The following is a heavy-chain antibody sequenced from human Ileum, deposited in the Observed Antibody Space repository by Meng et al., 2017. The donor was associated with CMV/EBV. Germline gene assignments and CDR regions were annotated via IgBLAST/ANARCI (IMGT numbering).Heavy chain of an antibody. CDR1: GYSFTNYW. CDR3: ARRPAHYYGMDV. Sequence: GESLKTSCKGFGYSFTNYWIGWVRQLPGKGLEWMGIIYPGDSDTRYNPSFQGQVTISADKSINTAYFQWNSLKASDTAMYYCARRPAHYYGMDVWGQGTAVTVSS. V-gene: IGHV5-51*01. J-gene: IGHJ6*02. CDR2: IYPGDSDT.